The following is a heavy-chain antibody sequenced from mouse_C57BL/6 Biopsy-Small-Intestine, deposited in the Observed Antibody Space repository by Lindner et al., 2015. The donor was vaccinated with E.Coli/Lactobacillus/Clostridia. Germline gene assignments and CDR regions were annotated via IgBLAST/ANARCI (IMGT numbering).Heavy chain of an antibody. V-gene: IGHV1-18*01. D-gene: IGHD1-1*02. CDR1: GYTFTAYY. CDR3: ARNSVQVPDYFGSGSYYPQGY. J-gene: IGHJ4*01. CDR2: INPNSGGT. Sequence: SVKVSCKASGYTFTAYYMHWVRQAPGQGLEWMGWINPNSGGTNYAQKFQGRITVTRDTSISTAYMELSRLSSEDTAVYYCARNSVQVPDYFGSGSYYPQGYWGQGTLVTVS.